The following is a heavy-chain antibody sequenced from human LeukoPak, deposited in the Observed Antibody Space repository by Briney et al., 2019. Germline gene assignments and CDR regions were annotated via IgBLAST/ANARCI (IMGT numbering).Heavy chain of an antibody. CDR2: MSYDGLQV. V-gene: IGHV3-30-3*01. CDR1: GFTFSSSA. Sequence: PGGSLRLSCAASGFTFSSSAMHWVRQAPGKGLEWVAVMSYDGLQVYYADSVKGRFTSSRDNAKNSLYLQMNSLRAEDTAVYHCARDGGWELGTAIDYWGQGTLVTVSS. J-gene: IGHJ4*02. CDR3: ARDGGWELGTAIDY. D-gene: IGHD1-26*01.